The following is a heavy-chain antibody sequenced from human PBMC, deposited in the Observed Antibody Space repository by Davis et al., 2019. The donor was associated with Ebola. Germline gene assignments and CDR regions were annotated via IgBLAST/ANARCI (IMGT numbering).Heavy chain of an antibody. D-gene: IGHD5-18*01. CDR2: IRNKGNSYNT. V-gene: IGHV3-72*01. Sequence: SLSPSCVASGSSFSDHSIDWLRQAPGQVLEWVARIRNKGNSYNTEYAASVKGRFTISRDDTENSHYLQMNSLKTEDSAVYYCARGSVGTAFRAFDIWGQGTMVTVSS. J-gene: IGHJ3*02. CDR1: GSSFSDHS. CDR3: ARGSVGTAFRAFDI.